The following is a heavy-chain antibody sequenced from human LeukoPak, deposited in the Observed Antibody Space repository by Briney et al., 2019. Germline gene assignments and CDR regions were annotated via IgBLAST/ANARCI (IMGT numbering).Heavy chain of an antibody. D-gene: IGHD3-10*01. J-gene: IGHJ5*02. V-gene: IGHV3-7*01. CDR1: GFTFSNYW. Sequence: PGGSLRLSCAASGFTFSNYWMTWVRQAPGKGLEWVASIKEDGSEKYFVDSVKGRFTISRDNAKNSLYLQMSSLRAEDTAVYCCARILWGSSASNWFDPWGQGTLVTVSS. CDR3: ARILWGSSASNWFDP. CDR2: IKEDGSEK.